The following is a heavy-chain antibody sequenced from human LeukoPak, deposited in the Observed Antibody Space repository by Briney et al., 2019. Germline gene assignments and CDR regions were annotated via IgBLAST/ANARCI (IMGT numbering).Heavy chain of an antibody. CDR2: TYYSGST. V-gene: IGHV4-39*07. CDR1: GGSISSSSYY. Sequence: SETLSLTCTVSGGSISSSSYYWGWIRQPPGKGLEWIGSTYYSGSTYYNPSLKSRVTISVDTSENQFSLKLSSVTAADTAVYYCARDCVGGGDDAFDIWGQGTMVTVSS. D-gene: IGHD3-16*01. CDR3: ARDCVGGGDDAFDI. J-gene: IGHJ3*02.